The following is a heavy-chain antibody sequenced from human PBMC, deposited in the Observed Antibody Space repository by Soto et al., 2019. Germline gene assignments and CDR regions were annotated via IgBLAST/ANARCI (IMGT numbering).Heavy chain of an antibody. J-gene: IGHJ6*02. Sequence: PGGSLRLSCAASGFTFSMYPMHWVRQAPGKGPEWVAVISNDGGNKIYGDSGKGRFTISRDNSKNTLYLQMNSLRAEDTAVYYCAKDVRQYSSSWYGRGYYYYYGMDVWGQGTTVTVSS. V-gene: IGHV3-30-3*01. D-gene: IGHD6-13*01. CDR1: GFTFSMYP. CDR2: ISNDGGNK. CDR3: AKDVRQYSSSWYGRGYYYYYGMDV.